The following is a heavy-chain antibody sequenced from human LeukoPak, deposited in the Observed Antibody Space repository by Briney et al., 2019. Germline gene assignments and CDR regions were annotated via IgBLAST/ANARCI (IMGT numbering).Heavy chain of an antibody. Sequence: PSETLSLTCTVSGGSISSYYWSWIRQPPGKGLEWIGYIYYSGSTNYNPSLKSRVTISVDTSKNQFSLKLSSVTAADTAVYYCAREFYDILTGYSPTFDYWGQGTLVTVSS. CDR3: AREFYDILTGYSPTFDY. CDR1: GGSISSYY. V-gene: IGHV4-59*01. CDR2: IYYSGST. D-gene: IGHD3-9*01. J-gene: IGHJ4*02.